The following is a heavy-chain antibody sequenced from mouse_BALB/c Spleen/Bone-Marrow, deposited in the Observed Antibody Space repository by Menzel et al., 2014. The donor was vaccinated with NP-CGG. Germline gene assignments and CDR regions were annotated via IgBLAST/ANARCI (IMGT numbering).Heavy chain of an antibody. V-gene: IGHV5-12*01. CDR3: ARHNYDETWFAY. CDR1: GFTFSDYY. D-gene: IGHD2-4*01. CDR2: ISNGGGST. J-gene: IGHJ3*01. Sequence: EVQLVESGGGLVQPGGSLKLSCAPSGFTFSDYYMYWVRRTPEKRLEWVAYISNGGGSTYYPDTVKGRFTISRDNAKNTLYLQMSRLKSEDTAMYYCARHNYDETWFAYWGQGTLVTVSA.